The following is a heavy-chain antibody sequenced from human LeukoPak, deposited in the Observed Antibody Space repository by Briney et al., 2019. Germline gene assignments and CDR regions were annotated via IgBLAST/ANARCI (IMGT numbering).Heavy chain of an antibody. D-gene: IGHD6-13*01. CDR1: GFTFSSYD. CDR3: ARVSVAAAALGGMDV. J-gene: IGHJ6*02. CDR2: IGTAGDT. V-gene: IGHV3-13*01. Sequence: GGSLRLSCAAPGFTFSSYDMHWVRQATGKGLEWVSAIGTAGDTYYPGSVKGRFTISRENAKNSLYLQMNSLRAGDTAVYYCARVSVAAAALGGMDVWGQGTTVTVSS.